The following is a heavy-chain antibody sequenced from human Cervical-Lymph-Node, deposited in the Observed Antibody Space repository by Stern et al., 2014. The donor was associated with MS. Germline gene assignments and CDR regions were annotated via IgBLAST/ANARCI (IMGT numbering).Heavy chain of an antibody. CDR2: ISHSGDT. J-gene: IGHJ4*02. V-gene: IGHV4-59*08. Sequence: VQLEESGPGLVKPSETLSLTCAVSGGSISSRYWGWIRQPPGKGLEWIGLISHSGDTKYNPSLKSRVTISLDTSKNQFSLQETSVTAADTAVYYCARLSTAVDFWGQGTLVTVSS. CDR3: ARLSTAVDF. CDR1: GGSISSRY.